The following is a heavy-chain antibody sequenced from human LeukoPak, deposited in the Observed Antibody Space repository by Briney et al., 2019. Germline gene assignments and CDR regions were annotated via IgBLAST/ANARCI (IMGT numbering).Heavy chain of an antibody. Sequence: SETLSLTCTVSGGSISSSSYYWGWIRQPPGKGLEWIGSIYYSGSTYYNPSLKSRVTISVDTSKNQFSLKLSSVTAADTAVYYCAKGWLQLDYWGQGTLVTVSS. CDR1: GGSISSSSYY. D-gene: IGHD5-24*01. V-gene: IGHV4-39*07. J-gene: IGHJ4*02. CDR2: IYYSGST. CDR3: AKGWLQLDY.